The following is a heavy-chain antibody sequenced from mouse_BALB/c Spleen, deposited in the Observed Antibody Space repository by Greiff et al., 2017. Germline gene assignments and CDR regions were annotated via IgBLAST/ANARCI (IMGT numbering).Heavy chain of an antibody. CDR3: AREAYYGNYGFAY. D-gene: IGHD2-10*01. CDR1: GFSLTSYG. Sequence: VKLVESGPGLVAPSQSLSITCTVSGFSLTSYGVHWVRQPPGKGLEWLGVIWAGGSTNYNSALMSRLSISKDNSKSQVFLKMNSLQTDDTAMYYCAREAYYGNYGFAYWGQGTLVTVSA. V-gene: IGHV2-9*02. J-gene: IGHJ3*01. CDR2: IWAGGST.